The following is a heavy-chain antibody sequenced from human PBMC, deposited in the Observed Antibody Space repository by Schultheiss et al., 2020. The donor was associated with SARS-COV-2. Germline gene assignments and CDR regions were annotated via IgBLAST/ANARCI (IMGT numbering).Heavy chain of an antibody. J-gene: IGHJ4*02. V-gene: IGHV4-31*03. CDR2: IYYSGST. CDR1: GGSISSGGYY. D-gene: IGHD6-19*01. Sequence: SETLSLTCTVSGGSISSGGYYWSWIRQHPGKGLEWIGYIYYSGSTYYNPSLKSRVTISVDTSKNQFSLKLSSVTAADTAVYYCARAGLSGWYPAAIDYWGQGTLVTVSS. CDR3: ARAGLSGWYPAAIDY.